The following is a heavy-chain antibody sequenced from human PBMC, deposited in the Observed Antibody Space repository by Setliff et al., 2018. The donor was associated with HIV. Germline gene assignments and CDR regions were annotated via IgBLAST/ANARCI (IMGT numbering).Heavy chain of an antibody. D-gene: IGHD6-13*01. V-gene: IGHV4-61*09. CDR1: GGSISSGSYY. Sequence: PSETLSLTCTVSGGSISSGSYYWSWIRQPAGKGLEWIGHIYTSGSTNYNPSLKSRVTISADNSKNTLYLQLNSLSAEDTAIYYCAKRLAGSNTWYHFDTWGQGTLVTVSS. J-gene: IGHJ4*02. CDR2: IYTSGST. CDR3: AKRLAGSNTWYHFDT.